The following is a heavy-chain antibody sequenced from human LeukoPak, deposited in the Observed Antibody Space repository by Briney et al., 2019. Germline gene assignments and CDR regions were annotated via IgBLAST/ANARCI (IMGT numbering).Heavy chain of an antibody. Sequence: GGSLRLSCAASGFTFSSYGMHWVRQAPGKGLGWVAVIWYDGSNKYYADSVKGRFTISRDNSKNTLYLQMNSLRAEDTAVYYCARDGGYGDEASPDYWGQGTLVTVSS. D-gene: IGHD4-17*01. CDR3: ARDGGYGDEASPDY. CDR2: IWYDGSNK. V-gene: IGHV3-33*01. CDR1: GFTFSSYG. J-gene: IGHJ4*02.